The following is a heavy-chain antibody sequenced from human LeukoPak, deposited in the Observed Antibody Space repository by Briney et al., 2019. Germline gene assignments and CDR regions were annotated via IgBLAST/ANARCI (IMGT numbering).Heavy chain of an antibody. Sequence: SETLSLTCTISGGSISSGGYYWSWIRQHPGKGLEWIGYIYNSGSTDYNPSLKSRVTISVDTSKNQFSLKLSSVTAADTAVYYCARVWAGLFGYWGQGTLVTVSS. V-gene: IGHV4-31*03. D-gene: IGHD3-16*01. CDR2: IYNSGST. CDR1: GGSISSGGYY. CDR3: ARVWAGLFGY. J-gene: IGHJ4*02.